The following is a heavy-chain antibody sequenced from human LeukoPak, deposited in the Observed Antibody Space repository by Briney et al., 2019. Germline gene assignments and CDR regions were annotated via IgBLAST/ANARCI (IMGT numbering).Heavy chain of an antibody. D-gene: IGHD6-19*01. CDR2: IYHSGST. CDR1: GDSISGGGHY. J-gene: IGHJ4*02. Sequence: SQTLSLTCTVSGDSISGGGHYWSWIRQHPGEGLEWIGYIYHSGSTQYNPSLKSRVTISVDTSKNQFTLKLSSVTAADTAVYYCARDARISGWSYFDYWGQGTLVTVSS. V-gene: IGHV4-31*03. CDR3: ARDARISGWSYFDY.